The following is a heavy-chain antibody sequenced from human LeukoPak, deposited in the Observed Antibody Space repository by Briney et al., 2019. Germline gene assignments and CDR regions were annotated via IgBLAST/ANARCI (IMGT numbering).Heavy chain of an antibody. CDR3: AREKVEGDDFDY. CDR2: INPNSGT. J-gene: IGHJ4*02. CDR1: GYTFTGYY. Sequence: ASVKVSCKASGYTFTGYYIHWVRQAPGQGLEWMGWINPNSGTNYAQNFQGRVTMTRDSSISTAYMELSRLRSDDTTVYYCAREKVEGDDFDYWGQGPLVTVSS. D-gene: IGHD2-21*02. V-gene: IGHV1-2*02.